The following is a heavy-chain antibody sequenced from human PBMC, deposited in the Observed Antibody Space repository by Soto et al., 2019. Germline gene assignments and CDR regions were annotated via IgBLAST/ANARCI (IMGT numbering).Heavy chain of an antibody. CDR1: GGTFSRYA. J-gene: IGHJ4*02. V-gene: IGHV1-69*13. CDR2: IIPMFGKA. CDR3: ARDGTLYDTSGYYYLY. Sequence: SVKVSCKASGGTFSRYAISWVRQAPGQGLEWMGGIIPMFGKANYAQKFQGRVTITADESTSTGYMELRSLISEDTAVYYCARDGTLYDTSGYYYLYWGQGTLVTVSS. D-gene: IGHD3-22*01.